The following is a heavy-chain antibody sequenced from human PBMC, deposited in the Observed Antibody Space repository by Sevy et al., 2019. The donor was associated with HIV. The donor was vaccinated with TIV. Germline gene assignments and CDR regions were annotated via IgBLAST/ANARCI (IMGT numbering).Heavy chain of an antibody. J-gene: IGHJ4*02. D-gene: IGHD1-26*01. V-gene: IGHV4-59*08. Sequence: SETLSLTCTVSGGSITSLYWNWIRQPPGKGLEWIANIYYNGHINYNPSLKSRVTLSLDTSKNQFSLWLSSVTAAVTAMKYCAGENAWGRGYSWGQGTLVTVSS. CDR3: AGENAWGRGYS. CDR2: IYYNGHI. CDR1: GGSITSLY.